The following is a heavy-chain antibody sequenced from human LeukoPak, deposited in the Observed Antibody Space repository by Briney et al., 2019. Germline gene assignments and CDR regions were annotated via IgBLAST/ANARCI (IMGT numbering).Heavy chain of an antibody. V-gene: IGHV1-18*01. Sequence: ASVEVSCKASGYTFTSYGISWVRQAPGQGLEWMGWISGYNDNTNYAQKLQGRVTMTTDTSTGTAYMEVRSLRSDDTAVYYCARDGRFGELSDYWGQGTPVTVSS. CDR3: ARDGRFGELSDY. J-gene: IGHJ4*02. CDR1: GYTFTSYG. CDR2: ISGYNDNT. D-gene: IGHD3-10*01.